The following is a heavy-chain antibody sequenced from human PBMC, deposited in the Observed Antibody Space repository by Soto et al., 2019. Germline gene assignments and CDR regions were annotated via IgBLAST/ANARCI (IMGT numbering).Heavy chain of an antibody. CDR2: IYSSGNT. CDR1: GGTISGYD. CDR3: ARGQRFSDWFDP. D-gene: IGHD3-3*01. V-gene: IGHV4-4*07. J-gene: IGHJ5*02. Sequence: SETLCLTCRVSGGTISGYDWTWIRQPAGKGLEWIGRIYSSGNTKYNPSLQSRVTMSLDTSNNQFSLRLTSVTAADTAVYYCARGQRFSDWFDPWGQGTLVTVSS.